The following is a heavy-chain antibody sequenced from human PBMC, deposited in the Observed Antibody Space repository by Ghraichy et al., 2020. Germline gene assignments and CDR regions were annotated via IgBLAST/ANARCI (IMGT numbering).Heavy chain of an antibody. Sequence: GGSLRLSCAASGFTFSSYSMNWVRQAPGKGLEWVSSISSSSSYIYYADSVKGRFTISRDNAKNSLYLQMNSLRAEDTAVYYCAREGDYDILTGDTTGMDVWGQGTTVTVSS. D-gene: IGHD3-9*01. V-gene: IGHV3-21*01. CDR1: GFTFSSYS. J-gene: IGHJ6*02. CDR2: ISSSSSYI. CDR3: AREGDYDILTGDTTGMDV.